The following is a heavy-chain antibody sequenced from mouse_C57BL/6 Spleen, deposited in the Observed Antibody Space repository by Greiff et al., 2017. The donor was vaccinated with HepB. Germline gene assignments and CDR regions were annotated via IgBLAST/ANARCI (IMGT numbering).Heavy chain of an antibody. V-gene: IGHV1-7*01. Sequence: QVQLQQSEAELAKPGASVKLSCKASGYTFTSYWMHWVKQRPGQGLEWIGYINPSSGYTKYNQKFKDKATLTADKSSSTAYMQLSSLTYEDSAVYYCARGDYYGSSYVGLFAYWGQGTLVTVSA. CDR3: ARGDYYGSSYVGLFAY. CDR2: INPSSGYT. CDR1: GYTFTSYW. D-gene: IGHD1-1*01. J-gene: IGHJ3*01.